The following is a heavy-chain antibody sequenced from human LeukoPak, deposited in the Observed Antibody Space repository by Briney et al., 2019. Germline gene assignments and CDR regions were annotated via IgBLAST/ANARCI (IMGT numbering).Heavy chain of an antibody. V-gene: IGHV3-74*01. CDR1: GFTFSSYW. Sequence: GGSLRLSCAASGFTFSSYWMHWVRQAPGKGLVWVSRINSDGSSTSYADSVKGRFTISRDNAKNSLYLQMNSLRAEDTAVYYCARWRNYYYYMDVWGKGTTVTVSS. CDR3: ARWRNYYYYMDV. CDR2: INSDGSST. J-gene: IGHJ6*03. D-gene: IGHD3-3*01.